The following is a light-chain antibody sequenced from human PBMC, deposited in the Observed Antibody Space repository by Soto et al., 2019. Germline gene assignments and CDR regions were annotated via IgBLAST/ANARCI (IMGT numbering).Light chain of an antibody. CDR2: GNS. Sequence: QSVLTQPPSVSGAPRQRVTISCTGSRSNIGAGYDVHWYQQLPGTAPKLLIYGNSVRPSGVPDRFSGSKSGTSASLAITGLQAEDEADYYCQSYDSSLRGVFGGGTKLTVL. J-gene: IGLJ2*01. V-gene: IGLV1-40*01. CDR3: QSYDSSLRGV. CDR1: RSNIGAGYD.